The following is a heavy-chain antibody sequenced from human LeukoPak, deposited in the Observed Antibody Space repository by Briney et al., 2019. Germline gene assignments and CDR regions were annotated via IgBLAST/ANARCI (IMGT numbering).Heavy chain of an antibody. J-gene: IGHJ4*02. Sequence: ASVKVSCKASGYTFTGYYMHWVRQAPGQGLEWMGWINPNSGSTNYAQKFQGRVTMTRDTSISTAYMELSRLRSDDTAVYYCARAIPGSWYDYWGQGTLVTVSS. V-gene: IGHV1-2*02. CDR2: INPNSGST. D-gene: IGHD6-13*01. CDR1: GYTFTGYY. CDR3: ARAIPGSWYDY.